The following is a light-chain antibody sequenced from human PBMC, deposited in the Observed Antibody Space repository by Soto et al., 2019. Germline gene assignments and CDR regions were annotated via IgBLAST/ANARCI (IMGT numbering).Light chain of an antibody. CDR3: QQYNSYEIT. J-gene: IGKJ5*01. Sequence: DIQMTQSPSTLSASVGDRVTITCRASQTISTWLAWYQQKPGKAPKLLIYDASSLESGVPSRFSASGSGTEFTLTISSLQPDDFATYYCQQYNSYEITFGHGTRLEIK. CDR1: QTISTW. V-gene: IGKV1-5*01. CDR2: DAS.